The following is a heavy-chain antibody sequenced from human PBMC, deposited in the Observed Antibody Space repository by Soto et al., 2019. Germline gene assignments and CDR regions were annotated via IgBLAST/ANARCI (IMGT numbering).Heavy chain of an antibody. Sequence: GSLRLSCAASGFTFSSYSMNWVRQAPGKGLQWVSSISTSSAYISYADSVKGRFTISRDNARNSLYLQMHSLRAEDTAVYFCARGGLGVSGIDFDYWGQGTLVTVSS. CDR1: GFTFSSYS. D-gene: IGHD3-3*01. CDR2: ISTSSAYI. J-gene: IGHJ4*02. V-gene: IGHV3-21*01. CDR3: ARGGLGVSGIDFDY.